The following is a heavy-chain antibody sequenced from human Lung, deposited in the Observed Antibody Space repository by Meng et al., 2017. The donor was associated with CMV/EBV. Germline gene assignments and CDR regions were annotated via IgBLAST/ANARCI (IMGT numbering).Heavy chain of an antibody. Sequence: LSLTXAASGFTVSRNYMNWVRQTPGKGLEWVSVIYSSGSGRTKYADSVKGRFTISRDNSKNTVFLQMNSLRADDTAVYYCVRAPSYDILTAYPMAFDYWGQGTLVTVSS. V-gene: IGHV3-53*01. CDR3: VRAPSYDILTAYPMAFDY. CDR1: GFTVSRNY. D-gene: IGHD3-9*01. CDR2: IYSSGSGRT. J-gene: IGHJ4*02.